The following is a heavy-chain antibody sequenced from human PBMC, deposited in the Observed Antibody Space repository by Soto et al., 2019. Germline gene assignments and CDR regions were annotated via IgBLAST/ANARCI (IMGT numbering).Heavy chain of an antibody. D-gene: IGHD1-7*01. V-gene: IGHV3-21*01. CDR1: GFTFSSYS. J-gene: IGHJ5*02. CDR2: ISSSSSYI. Sequence: GGSLRLSCSASGFTFSSYSMNWVRQAPGKGLEWVSSISSSSSYIYYADSVKGRFTISRDNAKNSLYLQMNSLRAEDTAVYYCARDDFLGNYHSFDPWGKGTLVTVSS. CDR3: ARDDFLGNYHSFDP.